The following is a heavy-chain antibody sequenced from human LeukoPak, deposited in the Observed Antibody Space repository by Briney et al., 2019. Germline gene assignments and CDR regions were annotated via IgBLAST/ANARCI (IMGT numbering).Heavy chain of an antibody. CDR1: GFTFSTFT. D-gene: IGHD5-12*01. CDR3: AIQLSGYVN. J-gene: IGHJ1*01. CDR2: ITDNGGTR. V-gene: IGHV3-64*01. Sequence: GGSLRLSCAASGFTFSTFTIHWVRQAPGKGLEYVSGITDNGGTRNYANSVKGRFTISRDNSKNTLYLQMGSLRPDDMAVYYCAIQLSGYVNWGEGAPGTVSS.